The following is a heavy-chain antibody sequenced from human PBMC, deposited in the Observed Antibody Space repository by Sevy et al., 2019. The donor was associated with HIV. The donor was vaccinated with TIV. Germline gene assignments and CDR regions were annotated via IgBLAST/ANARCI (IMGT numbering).Heavy chain of an antibody. D-gene: IGHD6-19*01. V-gene: IGHV3-30*04. Sequence: GGSLRLSCAASGFTFSSYAMHWVRQAPGKGLEWVAVISYDGSNKYYADSVKGRFTISRDNSKNTHYLQMNSLRAEDTAVYYCARPRLSRIAVAGTEFYSGMDVWGQGTTVTVSS. J-gene: IGHJ6*02. CDR1: GFTFSSYA. CDR2: ISYDGSNK. CDR3: ARPRLSRIAVAGTEFYSGMDV.